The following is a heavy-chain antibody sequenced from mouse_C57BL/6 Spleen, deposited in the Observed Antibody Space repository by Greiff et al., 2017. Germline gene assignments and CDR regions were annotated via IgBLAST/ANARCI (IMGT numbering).Heavy chain of an antibody. D-gene: IGHD1-1*01. Sequence: QVQLQQPGAELVMPGASVKLSCKASGYTFTSSWMHWVKQRPGQGLEWIGEIDPSDSYTNYNQKFKGKSTLTVDKSSSTAYMQLSSLTSEDSAVYYCARRGGSSSFDYWGQGTTLTVSS. CDR1: GYTFTSSW. V-gene: IGHV1-69*01. CDR3: ARRGGSSSFDY. J-gene: IGHJ2*01. CDR2: IDPSDSYT.